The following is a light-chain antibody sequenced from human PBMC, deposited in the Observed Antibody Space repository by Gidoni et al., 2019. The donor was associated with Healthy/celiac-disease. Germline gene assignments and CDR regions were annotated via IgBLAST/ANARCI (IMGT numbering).Light chain of an antibody. CDR3: SSYTSSSTHYV. CDR2: EVS. CDR1: SSDVGGYNY. J-gene: IGLJ1*01. Sequence: QSALTQPASVSGSPGQSITISCTGTSSDVGGYNYVSWYQQHPGKAPKLMIYEVSNRPSGVSNRFSGSKSGNTASLTISVLQAEDEGDYYCSSYTSSSTHYVFGTGTKVTVL. V-gene: IGLV2-14*01.